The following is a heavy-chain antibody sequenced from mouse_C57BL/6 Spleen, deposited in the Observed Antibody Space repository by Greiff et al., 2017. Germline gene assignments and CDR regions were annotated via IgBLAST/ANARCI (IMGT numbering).Heavy chain of an antibody. CDR1: GFSLSTSGMG. CDR2: IYWSDDK. Sequence: QVTLKESGPGILQSSQTLSLTCSFSGFSLSTSGMGVSWIRQPQGNGLEWLAHIYWSDDKRSKPFLESRLTHSKESSRNQVFLKITSVDTSDTATYSWARSAPKYSGSRTNWYFDVWGTGTTVTVAS. J-gene: IGHJ1*03. CDR3: ARSAPKYSGSRTNWYFDV. V-gene: IGHV8-12*01. D-gene: IGHD1-1*01.